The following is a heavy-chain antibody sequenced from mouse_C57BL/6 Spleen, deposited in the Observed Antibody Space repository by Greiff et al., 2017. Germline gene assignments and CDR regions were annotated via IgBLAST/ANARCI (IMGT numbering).Heavy chain of an antibody. CDR2: INPNNGGT. CDR3: ARRGGYGNPYFDY. CDR1: GYTFTDYN. J-gene: IGHJ2*01. V-gene: IGHV1-18*01. D-gene: IGHD2-1*01. Sequence: EVQGVESGPELVKPGASVKIPCKASGYTFTDYNMDWVKQSHGKSLEWIGDINPNNGGTIYNQKFKGKATLTVDKSSSTAYMELRSLTSEDTAVYYCARRGGYGNPYFDYWGQGTTLTVSS.